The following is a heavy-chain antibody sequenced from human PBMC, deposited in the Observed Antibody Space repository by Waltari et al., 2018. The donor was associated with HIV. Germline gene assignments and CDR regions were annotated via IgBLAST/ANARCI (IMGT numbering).Heavy chain of an antibody. J-gene: IGHJ5*02. CDR1: GGSFSGYY. Sequence: QVQLQQWGAGLLKPSETLSLTCAVYGGSFSGYYWSWIRQPPGTGLEWIGEINHSGSTNYNPSLKSRVTISVDTSKNQFSLKLSSVTAADTAVYYCARGVRGTPPPNWFDPWGQGTLVTVSS. D-gene: IGHD3-16*01. CDR3: ARGVRGTPPPNWFDP. CDR2: INHSGST. V-gene: IGHV4-34*01.